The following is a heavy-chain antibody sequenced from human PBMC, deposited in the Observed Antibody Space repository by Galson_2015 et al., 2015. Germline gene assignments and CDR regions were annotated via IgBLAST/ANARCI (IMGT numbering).Heavy chain of an antibody. CDR2: IYTSGST. V-gene: IGHV4-61*02. J-gene: IGHJ4*02. CDR3: ARGEYSSGWYEIDY. Sequence: TLSLTCTVSGGSTSSGSYYWSWIRQPAGKGLEWIGRIYTSGSTNYNPSLKSRVTISVDTSKNQFSLKLSSVTAADTAVYYCARGEYSSGWYEIDYWGQGTLVTVSS. D-gene: IGHD6-19*01. CDR1: GGSTSSGSYY.